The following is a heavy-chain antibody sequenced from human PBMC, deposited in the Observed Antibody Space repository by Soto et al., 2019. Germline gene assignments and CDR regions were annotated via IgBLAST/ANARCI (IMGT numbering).Heavy chain of an antibody. CDR3: ARHRPPGYCSSTSCYAGDWFDP. D-gene: IGHD2-2*01. V-gene: IGHV4-30-2*01. Sequence: TSETLSLTCAVSGGSISSGGYSWSWIRQPPGKGLEWIGYIYHSGSTYYNPSLKSRVTISVDRSKNQFSLKLSSVTAADTAVYYCARHRPPGYCSSTSCYAGDWFDPWGQGTLVTVSS. CDR2: IYHSGST. J-gene: IGHJ5*02. CDR1: GGSISSGGYS.